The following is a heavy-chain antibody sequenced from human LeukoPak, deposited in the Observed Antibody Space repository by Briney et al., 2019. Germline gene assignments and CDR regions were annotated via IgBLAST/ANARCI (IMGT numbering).Heavy chain of an antibody. Sequence: PSETLSLTCTVSGDSISSSYWSWIRQPPGKGLEWIGYIYTGGNTNYSPSLRSRVTISADTSKNQFSLRLNSVTAADTALYYCARHGPLDGIPASGTPLDFWGQGTLVTVSS. J-gene: IGHJ4*02. CDR1: GDSISSSY. D-gene: IGHD6-13*01. V-gene: IGHV4-4*09. CDR3: ARHGPLDGIPASGTPLDF. CDR2: IYTGGNT.